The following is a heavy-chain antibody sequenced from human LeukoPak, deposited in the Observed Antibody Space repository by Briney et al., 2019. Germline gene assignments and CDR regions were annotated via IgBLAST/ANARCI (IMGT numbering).Heavy chain of an antibody. J-gene: IGHJ4*02. CDR1: GFTFNNYA. D-gene: IGHD6-6*01. V-gene: IGHV3-23*01. CDR2: ISPSGGST. Sequence: GGSLRLSCAASGFTFNNYAMNWVRHAPGKGLEWVSTISPSGGSTFYTDSVKGRFTISRDNSKNTLYLQMNSLRAEDTAVYYCAKRVAVSSSLNFDYWGQGTLVIVSS. CDR3: AKRVAVSSSLNFDY.